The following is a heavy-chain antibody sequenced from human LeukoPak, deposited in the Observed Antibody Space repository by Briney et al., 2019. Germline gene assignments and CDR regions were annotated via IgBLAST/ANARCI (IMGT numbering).Heavy chain of an antibody. V-gene: IGHV5-51*01. CDR3: ARQTFSQGHDSSGYYYLAPGFDY. J-gene: IGHJ4*02. CDR1: GYCFTSYW. Sequence: GGSLQISCKGSGYCFTSYWIGWVRQLPGKGLEWRGIIYPGDSDTRYSPSFQGQVTISADKSISTAYLQWSSLKASDTAMYYCARQTFSQGHDSSGYYYLAPGFDYWGQGTLVTVSS. CDR2: IYPGDSDT. D-gene: IGHD3-22*01.